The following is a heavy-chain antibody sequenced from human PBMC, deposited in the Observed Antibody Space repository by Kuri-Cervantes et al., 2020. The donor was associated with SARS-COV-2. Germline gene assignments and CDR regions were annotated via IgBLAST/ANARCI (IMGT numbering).Heavy chain of an antibody. Sequence: ASVKVSCKASGHTFRTIGISWVRQAPEQGLEWMGWITAYNGNTNYAQKFQGRVTMTMDTSTSTAYMELRGLRSDDTAVYYCARDRLRLLGPPHAFDIWGQGTVVTVSS. CDR3: ARDRLRLLGPPHAFDI. CDR2: ITAYNGNT. V-gene: IGHV1-18*01. CDR1: GHTFRTIG. D-gene: IGHD3-3*01. J-gene: IGHJ3*02.